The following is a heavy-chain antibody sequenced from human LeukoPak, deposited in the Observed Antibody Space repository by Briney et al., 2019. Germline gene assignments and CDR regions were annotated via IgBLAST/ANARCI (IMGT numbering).Heavy chain of an antibody. J-gene: IGHJ4*02. CDR1: GGSISTSTYY. Sequence: KPSETLSLTCTVSGGSISTSTYYWAWIRQPPGKGLEWIGSIYYTGTTYYSPSLKSRVTILLDTSKKQFSLKLRSVTAADTAVYYCARGDYYYDSSGHKGGVGYFDYWGQGTLVTVSS. D-gene: IGHD3-22*01. V-gene: IGHV4-39*07. CDR2: IYYTGTT. CDR3: ARGDYYYDSSGHKGGVGYFDY.